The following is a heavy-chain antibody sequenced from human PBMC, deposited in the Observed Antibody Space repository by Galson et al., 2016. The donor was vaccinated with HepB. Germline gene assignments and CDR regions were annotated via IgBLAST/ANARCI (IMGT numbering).Heavy chain of an antibody. V-gene: IGHV3-33*01. D-gene: IGHD1-1*01. CDR2: IWDDGTDK. CDR1: GFTFSNFG. J-gene: IGHJ4*02. Sequence: SLRLSCAASGFTFSNFGMHWVRQAPGKGLEWVAVIWDDGTDKYYLDSVKGRFTISRDNSRKTLYLQMNSLRAEDTVVYYCARESSGTTLGALDYWGQGTLVTVYS. CDR3: ARESSGTTLGALDY.